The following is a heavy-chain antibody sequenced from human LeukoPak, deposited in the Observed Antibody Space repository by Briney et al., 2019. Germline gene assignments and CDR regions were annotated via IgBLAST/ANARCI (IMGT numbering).Heavy chain of an antibody. CDR2: IYFSGSS. J-gene: IGHJ4*02. Sequence: SETLSLTCTVSGGSINSSLYYWGWIRQPPGKGLEWLGSIYFSGSSFCNPSLKSRVTISMDTSKNQFSLKLTSVTAADTAIYYCADNGAYISGYSHWGQGTLVTVSS. V-gene: IGHV4-39*07. D-gene: IGHD3-22*01. CDR1: GGSINSSLYY. CDR3: ADNGAYISGYSH.